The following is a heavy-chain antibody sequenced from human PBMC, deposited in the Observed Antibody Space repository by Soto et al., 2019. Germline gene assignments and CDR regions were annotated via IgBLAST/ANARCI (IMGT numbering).Heavy chain of an antibody. J-gene: IGHJ3*02. CDR2: IYYSGST. CDR1: GGSISSSSYY. Sequence: SETLSLTCTVSGGSISSSSYYWGWIRQPPGKGLEWIGSIYYSGSTYYNPSLKSRVTISVDTSKNQFSLKLSSVTAADTAVYYCARIRSRYYYDSSGRGGAFDIWGQGTMVTVSS. D-gene: IGHD3-22*01. V-gene: IGHV4-39*01. CDR3: ARIRSRYYYDSSGRGGAFDI.